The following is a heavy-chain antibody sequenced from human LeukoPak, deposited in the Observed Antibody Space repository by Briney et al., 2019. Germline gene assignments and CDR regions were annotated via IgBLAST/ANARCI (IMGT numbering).Heavy chain of an antibody. CDR1: GFTFSSYG. J-gene: IGHJ4*02. CDR2: ISYDGSNK. Sequence: GGSLRLSCAASGFTFSSYGMHWVRQAPGKGLEWVAVISYDGSNKYYADSVEGRFTISRDNSKNTLYLQMNSLRAEDTAVYYCAKAGEMATIGYWGQGTLVTVSS. V-gene: IGHV3-30*18. CDR3: AKAGEMATIGY. D-gene: IGHD5-24*01.